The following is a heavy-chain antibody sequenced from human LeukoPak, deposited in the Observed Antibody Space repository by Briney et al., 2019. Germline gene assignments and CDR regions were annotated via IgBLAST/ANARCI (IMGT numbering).Heavy chain of an antibody. CDR1: GFSLGGYW. V-gene: IGHV3-74*01. J-gene: IGHJ5*02. D-gene: IGHD2-15*01. Sequence: GGSLRLSCVASGFSLGGYWMYWVRQAPGKGLMYISRNNGDGSTTNYADVVKGRFTMSRDNVKNTLYLQMNSLRVEDTAVYYCARDPRNVGLAPWGQGTLVTVSS. CDR3: ARDPRNVGLAP. CDR2: NNGDGSTT.